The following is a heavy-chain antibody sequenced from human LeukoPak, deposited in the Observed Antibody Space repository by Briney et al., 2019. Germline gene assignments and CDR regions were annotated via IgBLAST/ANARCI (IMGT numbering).Heavy chain of an antibody. CDR1: GYTFIDYG. CDR2: ICVNSGKA. V-gene: IGHV1-18*01. Sequence: GASVSVSCRTSGYTFIDYGISWVRQAPGQGLEWVGWICVNSGKADYAPKFQDRVTLTRDTATNTVYMDLRSLRSDDTAVYYCARDVVLSPKSISRWFGDRSAAGYWGQGTLVIVSS. D-gene: IGHD3-10*01. CDR3: ARDVVLSPKSISRWFGDRSAAGY. J-gene: IGHJ4*02.